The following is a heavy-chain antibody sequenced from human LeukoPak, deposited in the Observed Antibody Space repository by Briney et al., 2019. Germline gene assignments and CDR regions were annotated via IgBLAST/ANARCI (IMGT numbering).Heavy chain of an antibody. CDR2: IIPIFGTA. D-gene: IGHD6-19*01. V-gene: IGHV1-69*05. Sequence: SVKVSRKASGGTFSSYAISWVRQAPGQGLEWMGRIIPIFGTANYAQKFQGRVTITTDESTSTAYMELSSLRSEDTAVYYCARNLAGTEGNYWGQGTLVTVSS. J-gene: IGHJ4*02. CDR1: GGTFSSYA. CDR3: ARNLAGTEGNY.